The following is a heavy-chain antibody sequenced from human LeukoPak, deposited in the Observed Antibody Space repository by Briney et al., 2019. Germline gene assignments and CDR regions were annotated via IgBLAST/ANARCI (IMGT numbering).Heavy chain of an antibody. D-gene: IGHD3-10*01. CDR2: IYYSGST. CDR1: GGSISSYY. V-gene: IGHV4-59*01. J-gene: IGHJ5*02. CDR3: ARRITMVRGAVFDP. Sequence: SETLSLTCTVSGGSISSYYWSWIRQPPGKGLEWIGYIYYSGSTNYNPSLKSRVTISVDTSKNQFSLKLSSVTAADMAVYYCARRITMVRGAVFDPWGQGTLVTVSS.